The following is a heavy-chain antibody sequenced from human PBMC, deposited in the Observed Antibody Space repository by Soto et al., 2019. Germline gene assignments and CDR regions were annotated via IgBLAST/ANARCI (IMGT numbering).Heavy chain of an antibody. V-gene: IGHV4-31*02. J-gene: IGHJ6*02. CDR3: ARELRGVKGIYYYGMDV. CDR1: RCFMTSGSFY. Sequence: PSETPSLTWTVSRCFMTSGSFYWTWIRQHPGKGLEWVGDIYDRGSTYYNPSLKSRFTMSVEIFKKQFSLRLTSVPPADTAVYYCARELRGVKGIYYYGMDVWGPGTTVTVSS. CDR2: IYDRGST. D-gene: IGHD3-10*01.